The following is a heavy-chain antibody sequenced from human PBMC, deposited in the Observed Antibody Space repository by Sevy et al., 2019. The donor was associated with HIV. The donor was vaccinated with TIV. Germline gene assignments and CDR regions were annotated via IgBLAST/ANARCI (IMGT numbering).Heavy chain of an antibody. V-gene: IGHV3-13*05. CDR2: VGPAGDP. D-gene: IGHD5-12*01. Sequence: GGSLRLSCVASGFTFSSYDMHWVRQVTGKGLEWVSGVGPAGDPFYPGSVKGRFTISRENAKNSCYLQMNSLRAGDTDEYYCARSGGYSDYGMDVWGQGTTVTVSS. CDR1: GFTFSSYD. CDR3: ARSGGYSDYGMDV. J-gene: IGHJ6*02.